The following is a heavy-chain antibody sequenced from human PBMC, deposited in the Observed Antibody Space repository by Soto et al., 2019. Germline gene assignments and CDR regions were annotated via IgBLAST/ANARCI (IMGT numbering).Heavy chain of an antibody. J-gene: IGHJ4*02. CDR3: ARERGLTVSTSLGY. V-gene: IGHV1-18*01. D-gene: IGHD3-16*01. CDR2: VSTYTGNT. CDR1: GYTFTSYG. Sequence: QVQLVQSGAEVKKPGASVKVSCKASGYTFTSYGINWVRQAPGQGLEWMGRVSTYTGNTNYAPRFQGRVTMTTDTSTTTAYMELRSLRSDDTATYYCARERGLTVSTSLGYWGKGTLVSVSS.